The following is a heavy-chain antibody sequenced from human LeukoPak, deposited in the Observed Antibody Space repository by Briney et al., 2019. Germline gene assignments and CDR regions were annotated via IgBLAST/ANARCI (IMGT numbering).Heavy chain of an antibody. J-gene: IGHJ3*02. V-gene: IGHV3-53*01. CDR3: TRYWGSGNAFDI. CDR1: GFTVNTNY. Sequence: PGGSLRLSCAASGFTVNTNYISWVRQAPGKGPEWVSIIYSGGNTYYADSVKGRFTISRDNSKNTLYLQMNTLRVEDTAMYYCTRYWGSGNAFDIWGQGTMVTVSS. CDR2: IYSGGNT. D-gene: IGHD7-27*01.